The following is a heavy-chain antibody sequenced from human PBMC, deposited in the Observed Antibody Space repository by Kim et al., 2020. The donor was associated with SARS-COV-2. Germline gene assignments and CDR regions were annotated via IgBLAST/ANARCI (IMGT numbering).Heavy chain of an antibody. Sequence: GGSLRLSCAASGFTFSSYGMHWVRQAPGKGLEWVAVISYDGSNKYYADSVKGRFTISRDNSKNTLYLQMNSLRAEDTAVYYCAKDHVEYSSSLPREPDY. CDR1: GFTFSSYG. J-gene: IGHJ4*01. CDR2: ISYDGSNK. V-gene: IGHV3-30*18. CDR3: AKDHVEYSSSLPREPDY. D-gene: IGHD6-6*01.